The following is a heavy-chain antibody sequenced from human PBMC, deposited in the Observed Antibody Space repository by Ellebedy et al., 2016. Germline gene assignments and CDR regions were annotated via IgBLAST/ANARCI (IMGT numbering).Heavy chain of an antibody. CDR2: IFNSGST. CDR3: ARGTWNYKFFFDL. D-gene: IGHD1-7*01. Sequence: SETLSLXCNVSGDSISSNNWWSWFRQHPGKGLEWIGEIFNSGSTIYNPSLKSRATLSVDKSKNQFSLRLSSVTAADTAVYFCARGTWNYKFFFDLWGRGALVTVSS. V-gene: IGHV4-4*02. CDR1: GDSISSNNW. J-gene: IGHJ2*01.